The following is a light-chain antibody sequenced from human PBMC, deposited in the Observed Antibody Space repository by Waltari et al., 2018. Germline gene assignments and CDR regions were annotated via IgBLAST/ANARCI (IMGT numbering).Light chain of an antibody. Sequence: IVLTQSPGTLSLSPGERATLSCRASQSVPHNYLAWYQQKPGQAPRLLIYGASRRATGTPDRISCSGSGTDFTLTISRLESEDSAVYFCQQYGSFTFGGGTKVEIK. CDR3: QQYGSFT. V-gene: IGKV3-20*01. CDR2: GAS. CDR1: QSVPHNY. J-gene: IGKJ4*01.